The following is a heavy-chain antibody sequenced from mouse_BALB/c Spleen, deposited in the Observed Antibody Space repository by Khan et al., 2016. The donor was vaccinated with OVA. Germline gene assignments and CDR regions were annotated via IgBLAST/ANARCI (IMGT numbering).Heavy chain of an antibody. CDR2: ISTYSGNT. D-gene: IGHD1-1*01. CDR3: ARWSYGSSPYDVIDY. Sequence: VELVESGPELVRPGVSVKISCTGSGYTFTDYAMHWVKQSHAKSLEWIGVISTYSGNTNYNQKFKGKATMTVDKSSSTAYMELARLTSEDSAIYYCARWSYGSSPYDVIDYWGQGTSVTVSS. CDR1: GYTFTDYA. V-gene: IGHV1S137*01. J-gene: IGHJ4*01.